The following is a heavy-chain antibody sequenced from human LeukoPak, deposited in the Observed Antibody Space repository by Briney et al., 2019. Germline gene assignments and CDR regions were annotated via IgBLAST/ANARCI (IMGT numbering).Heavy chain of an antibody. V-gene: IGHV1-2*02. CDR1: GYTFTGYY. CDR2: INPNSGGT. Sequence: ASVKVSCKAPGYTFTGYYMHWVRQAPGQGPEWMGWINPNSGGTNYAQKFQGRVTMTRDTSISTAYMELSRLRSDDTAVYYCARELVGATGDYWGQGTLVTVSS. CDR3: ARELVGATGDY. D-gene: IGHD1-26*01. J-gene: IGHJ4*02.